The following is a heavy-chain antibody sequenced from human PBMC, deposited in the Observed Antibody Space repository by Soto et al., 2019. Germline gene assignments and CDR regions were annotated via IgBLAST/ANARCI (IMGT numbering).Heavy chain of an antibody. CDR2: IWYDGSNK. CDR3: ARDLPYSSSWYRGGFYYYYGMDV. Sequence: GGSLRLSCAASGFTFSSYGMHWVRQAPGKGLEWVAVIWYDGSNKYHADSVKGRFTISRDNSKNTLYLQMNSLRAEDTAVYYCARDLPYSSSWYRGGFYYYYGMDVWGQGTTVTVSS. V-gene: IGHV3-33*01. D-gene: IGHD6-13*01. CDR1: GFTFSSYG. J-gene: IGHJ6*02.